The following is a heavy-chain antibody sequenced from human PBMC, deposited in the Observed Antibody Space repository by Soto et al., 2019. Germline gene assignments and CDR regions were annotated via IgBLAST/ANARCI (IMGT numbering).Heavy chain of an antibody. V-gene: IGHV4-4*02. CDR2: IYHSGST. CDR1: SGSISSSNW. CDR3: ASRYGDYPYYMDV. Sequence: SETLSLTCAVSSGSISSSNWWSWVRQPPGKGLEWIGEIYHSGSTNYNPSLKSRVTISVDKSKNQFSLKLSSVTAADTAVYYCASRYGDYPYYMDVWGKGTTVTVSS. J-gene: IGHJ6*03. D-gene: IGHD4-17*01.